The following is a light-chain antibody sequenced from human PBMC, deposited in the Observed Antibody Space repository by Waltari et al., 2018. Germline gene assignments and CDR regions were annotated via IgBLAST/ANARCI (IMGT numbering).Light chain of an antibody. J-gene: IGKJ2*03. CDR2: YAS. CDR1: QSVGST. CDR3: QKYNDWPYS. Sequence: ETVMMQSPATLSLSPGERATLPCRARQSVGSTLAWYQQKPGQAPRLLIYYASSRATGIPDRFSGSGSGTEFTLTISSLDPEDVGVYYCQKYNDWPYSFGQGTKVEIK. V-gene: IGKV3D-15*01.